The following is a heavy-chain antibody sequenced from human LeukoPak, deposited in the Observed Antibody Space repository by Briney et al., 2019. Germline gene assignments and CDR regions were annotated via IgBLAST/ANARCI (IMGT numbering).Heavy chain of an antibody. CDR3: ATTRLTTVTTDY. CDR1: GFTFSSYA. CDR2: ISGSGGSS. Sequence: GGSLRLSCAASGFTFSSYAMSWVRQAPGKGLEWVSAISGSGGSSYYADSVKGRFTISRDNSKNTLYLQMNSLRAEDTAVYYCATTRLTTVTTDYWGQGTLVTVSS. J-gene: IGHJ4*02. D-gene: IGHD4-17*01. V-gene: IGHV3-23*01.